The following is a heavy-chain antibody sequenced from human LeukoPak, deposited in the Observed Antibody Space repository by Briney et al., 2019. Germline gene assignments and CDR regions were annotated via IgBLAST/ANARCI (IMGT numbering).Heavy chain of an antibody. CDR1: GFTFSSYS. CDR3: ARDPYDSSGYYRFWAGNYFDY. J-gene: IGHJ4*02. Sequence: PGGSLRLSCAASGFTFSSYSMNWVRQAPGKGLEWVSYISSSSSTIYYADSVKGRFTISRDNAKNSLYLQMNSLRAEDTAVYYCARDPYDSSGYYRFWAGNYFDYWGQGTLVTVSS. D-gene: IGHD3-22*01. V-gene: IGHV3-48*01. CDR2: ISSSSSTI.